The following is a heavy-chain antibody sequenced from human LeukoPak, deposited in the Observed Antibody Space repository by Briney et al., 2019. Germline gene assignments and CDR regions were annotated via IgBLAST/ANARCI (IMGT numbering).Heavy chain of an antibody. CDR1: GYRLTNNW. CDR3: VGFALRRSLQH. Sequence: GESLKISCKISGYRLTNNWIGWVRQVPRKGLEWMGLIYPGYSDAKYSPSFQGQVTLSVDTSISTAYLQLGGLRASDTAIYYCVGFALRRSLQHWAQGPLLPV. J-gene: IGHJ1*01. D-gene: IGHD3-16*01. CDR2: IYPGYSDA. V-gene: IGHV5-51*01.